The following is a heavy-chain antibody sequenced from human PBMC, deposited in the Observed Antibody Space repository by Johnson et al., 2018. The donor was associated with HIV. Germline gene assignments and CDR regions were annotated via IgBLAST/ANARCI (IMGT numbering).Heavy chain of an antibody. CDR1: GFSFSDHF. Sequence: VQLVESGGALVQPGGSLRLSCVASGFSFSDHFMDWVRQAPGQGLEWIGRLRNKANRYSTEYAASVKGRFTISRDDSKNSLSLQMSSLKTEDTAVYYCTRDRDGVGVSWGQGTMVTVSS. D-gene: IGHD3-10*01. CDR2: LRNKANRYST. J-gene: IGHJ3*01. V-gene: IGHV3-72*01. CDR3: TRDRDGVGVS.